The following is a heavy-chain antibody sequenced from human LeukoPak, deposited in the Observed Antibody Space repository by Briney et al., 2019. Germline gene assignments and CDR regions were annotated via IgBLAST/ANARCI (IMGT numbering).Heavy chain of an antibody. CDR2: ISYDGSNT. J-gene: IGHJ4*02. Sequence: GGSLRLSCAAPGFPFSSYGMHWARQAPGKGLEWVAVISYDGSNTYYADSVKGRFTISRDNSKNMLYLQMNSLRAEDTAVYYCAKPYYYGSRSYMDYWGQGTLVTVSS. CDR3: AKPYYYGSRSYMDY. V-gene: IGHV3-30*18. CDR1: GFPFSSYG. D-gene: IGHD3-10*01.